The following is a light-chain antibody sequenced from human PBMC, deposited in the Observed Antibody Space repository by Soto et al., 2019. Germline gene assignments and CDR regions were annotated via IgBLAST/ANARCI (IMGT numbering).Light chain of an antibody. CDR1: QSVSSN. Sequence: EIVMTQSPVTLSVSPGERATLSCWAGQSVSSNLAWYQQKPGQAPRLLIYGASTRATGIHARFSGRGSGTEFILTIRSLQSEDFAVYYCKQYDDWPETFGQGTKVDI. CDR3: KQYDDWPET. V-gene: IGKV3-15*01. CDR2: GAS. J-gene: IGKJ1*01.